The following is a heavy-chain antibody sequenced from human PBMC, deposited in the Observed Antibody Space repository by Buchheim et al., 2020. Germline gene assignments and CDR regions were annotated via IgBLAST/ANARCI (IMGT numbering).Heavy chain of an antibody. CDR2: INPSGGST. CDR1: GYTFTSYY. J-gene: IGHJ1*01. D-gene: IGHD5-12*01. V-gene: IGHV1-46*01. CDR3: ARALPVGWLNSAEYFQH. Sequence: QVQLVQSGAEVKKPGASVKVSCKASGYTFTSYYMHWVRQAPGQGLEWMGIINPSGGSTSYAQKFQGRVTMTRDTSTSTVSMELSSLRSEDTAVYYCARALPVGWLNSAEYFQHWGQGTL.